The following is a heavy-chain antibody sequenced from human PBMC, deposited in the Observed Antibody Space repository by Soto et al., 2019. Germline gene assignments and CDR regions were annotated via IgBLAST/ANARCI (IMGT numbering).Heavy chain of an antibody. Sequence: SQTLSLTCTVCGGSISSGGYYWSWIRQHPGNSLEWIGYIDYSGSTYYNPSLKSRVTISVDTSKNQFSLKLSSVTAADTAVYYCALLGWPEDTAVVGFDYWGQGTLVTVFS. CDR1: GGSISSGGYY. D-gene: IGHD5-18*01. V-gene: IGHV4-31*03. CDR2: IDYSGST. J-gene: IGHJ4*02. CDR3: ALLGWPEDTAVVGFDY.